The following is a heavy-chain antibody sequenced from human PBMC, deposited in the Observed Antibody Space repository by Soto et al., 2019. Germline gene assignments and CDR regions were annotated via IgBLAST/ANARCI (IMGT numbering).Heavy chain of an antibody. CDR2: INPNSGNT. V-gene: IGHV1-8*02. D-gene: IGHD3-10*01. CDR3: ARADGSSHDAFDI. J-gene: IGHJ3*02. Sequence: QVHLVQSGAEVKKPGASVKVSCKASGYSFTGYDVHWVRQAAGHGLEWMGWINPNSGNTGHAEKFQSRLTLTRNISTSTDYLELRSLRSEDTAVYYCARADGSSHDAFDIWGQGTMVTVSS. CDR1: GYSFTGYD.